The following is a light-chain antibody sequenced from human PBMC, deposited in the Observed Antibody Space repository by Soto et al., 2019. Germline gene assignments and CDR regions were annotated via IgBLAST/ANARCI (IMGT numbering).Light chain of an antibody. CDR1: QSVSSK. V-gene: IGKV3-15*01. Sequence: EIVMTQSPATLSLSPGERVTLSCRASQSVSSKLAWYQQKPGQAPRLLIYGASIGATDIPAGFSGSGSGTEFTLTISRLQSEDFEIFYCQQYSNWPYTFGQGTKVDIK. CDR3: QQYSNWPYT. J-gene: IGKJ2*01. CDR2: GAS.